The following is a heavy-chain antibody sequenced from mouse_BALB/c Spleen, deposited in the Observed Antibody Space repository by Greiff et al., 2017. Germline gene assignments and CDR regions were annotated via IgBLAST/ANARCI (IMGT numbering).Heavy chain of an antibody. Sequence: EVMLVESGGGLVQPGGSLKLSCAASGFTFSSFGMHWVRQAPEKGLEWVAYISSGSSTIYYADTVKGRFTISRDNPKNTLFLQMTSLRSEDTAMYYCAREVRRAMDYWGQGTSVTVSS. CDR2: ISSGSSTI. D-gene: IGHD2-14*01. CDR3: AREVRRAMDY. V-gene: IGHV5-17*02. J-gene: IGHJ4*01. CDR1: GFTFSSFG.